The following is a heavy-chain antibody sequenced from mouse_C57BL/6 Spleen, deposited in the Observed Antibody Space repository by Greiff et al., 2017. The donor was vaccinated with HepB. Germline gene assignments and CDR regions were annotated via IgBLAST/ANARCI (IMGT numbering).Heavy chain of an antibody. CDR3: AIFYGSSYVGGFIDY. D-gene: IGHD1-1*01. CDR2: IHPSDSDT. J-gene: IGHJ2*01. V-gene: IGHV1-74*01. Sequence: QVQLQQPGAKLVKPGASVKVSCKASGYTFTSYWMHWVKQRPGQGLEWIGRIHPSDSDTNYNQKFKGKATLTVDKSSSTAYMQLSSLTSEDSSVYYCAIFYGSSYVGGFIDYWGQGTTLTVSS. CDR1: GYTFTSYW.